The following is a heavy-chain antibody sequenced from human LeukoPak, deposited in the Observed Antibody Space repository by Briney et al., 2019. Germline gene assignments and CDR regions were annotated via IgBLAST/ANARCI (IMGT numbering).Heavy chain of an antibody. V-gene: IGHV3-74*01. CDR3: ARVEMWVLRGSDH. CDR2: INTDGSST. D-gene: IGHD3-10*02. CDR1: GFTFSSYW. J-gene: IGHJ4*02. Sequence: PGGSLRLSCAASGFTFSSYWMHWVRQAPGKGLVWVSRINTDGSSTSYADSVKGRFTISRDNAKNTLYLQMNSLRAEDTAVYYCARVEMWVLRGSDHWGQGVPVTVSS.